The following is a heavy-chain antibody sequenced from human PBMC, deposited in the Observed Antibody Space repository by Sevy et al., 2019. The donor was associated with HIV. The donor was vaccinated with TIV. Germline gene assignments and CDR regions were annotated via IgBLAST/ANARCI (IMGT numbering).Heavy chain of an antibody. V-gene: IGHV3-7*01. CDR2: IKQDGSGK. D-gene: IGHD6-6*01. CDR3: ATDMVSSSSADVADI. J-gene: IGHJ3*02. CDR1: GFSFSTYW. Sequence: GGSLRLSCAASGFSFSTYWMNWVRQAPGKGLEWVANIKQDGSGKYYVDSVKGRFTISRDNAKNSLFLQMNSLRVEDTAVYYCATDMVSSSSADVADIWGQGTMVTVSS.